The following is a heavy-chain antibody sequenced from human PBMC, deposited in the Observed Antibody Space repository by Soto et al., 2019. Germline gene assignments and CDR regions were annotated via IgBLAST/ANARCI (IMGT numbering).Heavy chain of an antibody. J-gene: IGHJ4*02. CDR2: IIPIIGTP. V-gene: IGHV1-69*13. CDR1: GGTFRNHV. CDR3: ARGVGSSPPRY. Sequence: AVKVSCKASGGTFRNHVFNWVRQAPGQGLEWMGGIIPIIGTPNYAQKFQGRVTITADASTNTVSLKLTSATAADTAVYYCARGVGSSPPRYWGRGTLVTVSS. D-gene: IGHD1-26*01.